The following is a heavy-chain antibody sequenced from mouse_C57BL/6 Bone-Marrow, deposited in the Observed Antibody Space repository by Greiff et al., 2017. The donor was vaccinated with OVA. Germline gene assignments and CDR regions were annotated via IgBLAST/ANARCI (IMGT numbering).Heavy chain of an antibody. V-gene: IGHV1-69*01. CDR2: IDPSDSYT. Sequence: QVQLQQPGAELVMPGASVKLSCKASGYTFTSYWMHWVKQRPGQGLEWIGEIDPSDSYTNYNQKFKGKSTLTVDKSSSTAYMQLSSLTSEDSAVYYCARSDYYGSSRDYWGQGTTLTVSS. D-gene: IGHD1-1*01. CDR3: ARSDYYGSSRDY. J-gene: IGHJ2*01. CDR1: GYTFTSYW.